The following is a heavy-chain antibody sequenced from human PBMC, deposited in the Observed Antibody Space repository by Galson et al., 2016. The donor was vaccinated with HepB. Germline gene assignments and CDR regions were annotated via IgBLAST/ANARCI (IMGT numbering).Heavy chain of an antibody. CDR3: ARAPGILWFGDLSDVLDA. CDR1: GFTVTSNY. CDR2: SYRGGGT. J-gene: IGHJ6*02. V-gene: IGHV3-66*01. D-gene: IGHD3-10*01. Sequence: SLRLSCAASGFTVTSNYMSWGRPGPGKGLEWVSVSYRGGGTDYADSVKGRFIISREGPKNTLYLQMSSLRAEDTAVYYCARAPGILWFGDLSDVLDARGQGTKVTVS.